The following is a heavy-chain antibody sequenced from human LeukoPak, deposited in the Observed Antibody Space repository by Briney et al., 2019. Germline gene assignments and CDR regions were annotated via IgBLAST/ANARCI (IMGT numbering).Heavy chain of an antibody. CDR1: GGSVSGYY. V-gene: IGHV4-59*02. Sequence: SETLSLTCTVSGGSVSGYYWSWIRQPPGKGLEWIGFIYYSGSTNYNPSLKSRVTISVDTSKNHFSLKLTSVTAADTAVYYCARGIYCSSTSCDYYFDYWGQGTLVTVSS. CDR3: ARGIYCSSTSCDYYFDY. J-gene: IGHJ4*02. D-gene: IGHD2-2*01. CDR2: IYYSGST.